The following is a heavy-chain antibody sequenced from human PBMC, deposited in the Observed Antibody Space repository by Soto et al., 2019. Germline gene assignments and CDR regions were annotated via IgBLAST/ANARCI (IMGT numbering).Heavy chain of an antibody. J-gene: IGHJ5*02. Sequence: GGSLRLSCAASGFTFSSYGMHWVRQAPGKGLEWVAVISYDGSNKYYADSVKGRFTISRDNSKNTLYLQMNSLRAEDTAVYYCAKDPGLFDANWFDPWGQGTLVTVSS. CDR2: ISYDGSNK. CDR3: AKDPGLFDANWFDP. CDR1: GFTFSSYG. V-gene: IGHV3-30*18. D-gene: IGHD3-10*02.